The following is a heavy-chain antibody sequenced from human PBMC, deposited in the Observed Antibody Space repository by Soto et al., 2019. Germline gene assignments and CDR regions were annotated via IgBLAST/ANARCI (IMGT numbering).Heavy chain of an antibody. J-gene: IGHJ1*01. CDR3: ARGRLGYCSGGSCYRPAEYFQH. CDR2: INHSGST. Sequence: QVQLQQWGAGLLKPSETLSLTCAVYGGSFSGYYWSWIRQPPGKGLEWIGEINHSGSTNYNPSLKSRVTISVDTSKNQFSLKLSSLTAAESAVYYCARGRLGYCSGGSCYRPAEYFQHWGQGTLVTVSS. V-gene: IGHV4-34*01. D-gene: IGHD2-15*01. CDR1: GGSFSGYY.